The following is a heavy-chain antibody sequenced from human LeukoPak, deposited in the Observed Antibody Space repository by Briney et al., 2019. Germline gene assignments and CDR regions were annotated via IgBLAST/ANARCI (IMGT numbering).Heavy chain of an antibody. CDR1: GYTFSDYY. J-gene: IGHJ3*02. V-gene: IGHV1-2*02. CDR3: ARAKGFVGTTTHDAFDI. Sequence: ASVNVSCKASGYTFSDYYLHWVRQAPGQGLEWMGWINPNSGGTKYAQKFQGRVTMTRDTSISKAYMELSRLRSDDTTVYYCARAKGFVGTTTHDAFDIWGQGTMVTVSS. D-gene: IGHD1-26*01. CDR2: INPNSGGT.